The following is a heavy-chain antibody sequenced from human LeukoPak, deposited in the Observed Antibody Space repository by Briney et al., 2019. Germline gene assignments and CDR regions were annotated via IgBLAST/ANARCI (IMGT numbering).Heavy chain of an antibody. D-gene: IGHD5-12*01. J-gene: IGHJ4*02. V-gene: IGHV1-46*01. Sequence: ASVKVSCKASGYTFTSYYMHWVRQAPGQGLEWMGIISPSGGSTSYAQKFQGRVTMTRDTSTSTVYMELSSLRSEDTAVYYCAREDSGYDFEYWGQGTLVTVSS. CDR2: ISPSGGST. CDR3: AREDSGYDFEY. CDR1: GYTFTSYY.